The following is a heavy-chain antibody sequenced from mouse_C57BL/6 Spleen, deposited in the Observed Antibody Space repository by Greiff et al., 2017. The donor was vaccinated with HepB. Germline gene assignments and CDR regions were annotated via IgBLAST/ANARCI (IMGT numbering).Heavy chain of an antibody. V-gene: IGHV2-6-1*01. CDR3: DRHYYGSSYWYFDV. J-gene: IGHJ1*03. CDR2: IWSDGST. CDR1: GFSLTSYG. Sequence: QVQLKESGPGLVAPSQSLSITCTVSGFSLTSYGVHWVRQPPGKGLEWLVVIWSDGSTTYNSALKSRLSISKDNSKSQVFLKMNSLQTDDTAMYCCDRHYYGSSYWYFDVWGTGTTVTVSS. D-gene: IGHD1-1*01.